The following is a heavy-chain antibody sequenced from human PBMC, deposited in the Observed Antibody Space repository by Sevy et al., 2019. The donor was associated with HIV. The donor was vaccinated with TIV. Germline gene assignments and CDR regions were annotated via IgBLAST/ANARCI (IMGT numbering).Heavy chain of an antibody. J-gene: IGHJ4*02. CDR1: GFTFSSYS. Sequence: GGSLRLSCAASGFTFSSYSMNWVRQAPGKGLEWVSYISSSSSTIYYADSVKGRFTISRDNAKNSLYLQMNSLGDEDTAVYYCARGNTAMVAYYFDYWGQGTLVTVSS. V-gene: IGHV3-48*02. D-gene: IGHD5-18*01. CDR3: ARGNTAMVAYYFDY. CDR2: ISSSSSTI.